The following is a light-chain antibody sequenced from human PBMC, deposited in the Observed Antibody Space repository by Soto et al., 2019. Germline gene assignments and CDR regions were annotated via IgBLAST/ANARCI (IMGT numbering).Light chain of an antibody. V-gene: IGKV1-5*03. CDR2: KAS. J-gene: IGKJ4*01. CDR3: KQSSAFPLT. Sequence: DIQLTQSPSTLSASVGDRVTITCRASQSINGWLAWYQQKPGQAPNLLIYKASTLESGVPSRFSGSGSGTDFTLTISSLQPEDFATYFCKQSSAFPLTFGGGTKVDIK. CDR1: QSINGW.